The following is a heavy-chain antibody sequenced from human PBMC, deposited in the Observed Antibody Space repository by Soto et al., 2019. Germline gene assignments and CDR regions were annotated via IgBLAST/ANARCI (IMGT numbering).Heavy chain of an antibody. CDR2: ISSNGGST. Sequence: GGSLRLSCAASGFTFSSYAMHWVRQAPGKGLEYVSAISSNGGSTYYVNSVKGRFTISRDNSKNTLYLQMGSLRAEDMAVYYCARDSVHDILTGYSFDAFDIWGQGTMVTVS. D-gene: IGHD3-9*01. CDR1: GFTFSSYA. V-gene: IGHV3-64*01. CDR3: ARDSVHDILTGYSFDAFDI. J-gene: IGHJ3*02.